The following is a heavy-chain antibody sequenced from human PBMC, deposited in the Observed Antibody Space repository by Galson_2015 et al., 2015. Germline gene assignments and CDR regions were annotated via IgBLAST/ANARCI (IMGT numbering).Heavy chain of an antibody. Sequence: SLRLSCAASGFTFSSYSMNWVRQAPGKGLEWVSSISSSSSYIYYADSVKGRFTISRDNAKNSLYLQMNSLRAEDTAVYYCARDPLVTTLTRYYYYYMDVWGKGTTVTVSS. CDR2: ISSSSSYI. J-gene: IGHJ6*03. V-gene: IGHV3-21*01. CDR1: GFTFSSYS. CDR3: ARDPLVTTLTRYYYYYMDV. D-gene: IGHD3-9*01.